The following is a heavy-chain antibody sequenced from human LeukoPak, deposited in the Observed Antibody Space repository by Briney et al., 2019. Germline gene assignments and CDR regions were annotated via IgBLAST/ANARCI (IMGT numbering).Heavy chain of an antibody. J-gene: IGHJ5*02. CDR1: GHSFTGHY. V-gene: IGHV1-2*02. Sequence: VASVKVSCKASGHSFTGHYIHWLRQAPGQGLEWMAWINPNSGGTNSAQKFQGRVALTRDLSITTAHMELSGLTSDDTAVYYCARWWGYCTNGLCYTEGGLDPWGQGTLVTVSS. CDR2: INPNSGGT. D-gene: IGHD2-8*01. CDR3: ARWWGYCTNGLCYTEGGLDP.